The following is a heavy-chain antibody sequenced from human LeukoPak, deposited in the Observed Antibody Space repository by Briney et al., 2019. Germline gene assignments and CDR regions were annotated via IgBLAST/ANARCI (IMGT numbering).Heavy chain of an antibody. V-gene: IGHV3-48*01. J-gene: IGHJ4*02. Sequence: PGGSLRLSCAASGFTFSSYSMNWVRQAPGKGLEWVSYISGSSSTIYYADSVKGRFTISRDNAKNSLYLQMNSLRAEDTAVYYCARALYDSSGCWGQGTLVTVSS. CDR3: ARALYDSSGC. CDR2: ISGSSSTI. D-gene: IGHD3-22*01. CDR1: GFTFSSYS.